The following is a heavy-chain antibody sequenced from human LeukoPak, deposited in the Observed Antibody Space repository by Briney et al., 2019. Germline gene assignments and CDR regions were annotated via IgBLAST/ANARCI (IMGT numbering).Heavy chain of an antibody. V-gene: IGHV3-9*01. CDR1: GFPFDYYA. J-gene: IGHJ2*01. CDR3: ARAQAAHYSSGWYGDWYFDL. CDR2: ICWISGSI. D-gene: IGHD6-19*01. Sequence: GRSLRLSCAASGFPFDYYAMHWVRQAPGKGLEWVSGICWISGSIGYADSVKGRCTISRTNAKNSLYLQMNSLRAEETAVYYWARAQAAHYSSGWYGDWYFDLGDCGTRVIVTS.